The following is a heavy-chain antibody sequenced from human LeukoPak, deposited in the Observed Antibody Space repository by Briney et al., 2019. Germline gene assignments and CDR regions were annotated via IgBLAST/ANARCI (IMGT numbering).Heavy chain of an antibody. CDR1: GGSLSIYY. CDR2: INHSGRT. Sequence: PSETLSLTCAVYGGSLSIYYWIWIRQPPGKGLEWIGEINHSGRTHYNPSLKSRVTISIDTSKNQFSLKLSSVTAADTAVYYCAIEAIVGAPRGDYWGQGTLVTVSS. V-gene: IGHV4-34*01. J-gene: IGHJ4*02. D-gene: IGHD1-26*01. CDR3: AIEAIVGAPRGDY.